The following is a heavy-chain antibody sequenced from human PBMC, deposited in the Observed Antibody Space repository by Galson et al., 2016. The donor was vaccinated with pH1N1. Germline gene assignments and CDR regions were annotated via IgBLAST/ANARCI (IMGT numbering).Heavy chain of an antibody. D-gene: IGHD3-3*01. J-gene: IGHJ6*02. V-gene: IGHV1-3*01. CDR3: ARGGTLSDFWSNDNAYGRDV. CDR1: GYAFTSYA. Sequence: QSGAEVKKPGESLKTSCKASGYAFTSYAMHWVRQAPGQRLEWMGWINAGNGNTKYSQKFQVGVTITRDTSASTAYMELNSLRSEDTAVDYCARGGTLSDFWSNDNAYGRDVWGQGTTVTVSS. CDR2: INAGNGNT.